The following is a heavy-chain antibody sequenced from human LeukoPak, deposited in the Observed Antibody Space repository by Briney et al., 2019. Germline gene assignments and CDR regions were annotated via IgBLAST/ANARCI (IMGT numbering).Heavy chain of an antibody. Sequence: NPSQTLSLTCTVSGGSISSGGYYWSWMRQPPGKGLEWIGYIYHSGSTYYNPSLKSRVTISVDRSKNQFSLKLSSVTAADTAVYYCARGSIAARDYYYYMDVWGKGTTVTVSS. D-gene: IGHD6-6*01. CDR2: IYHSGST. J-gene: IGHJ6*03. CDR1: GGSISSGGYY. V-gene: IGHV4-30-2*01. CDR3: ARGSIAARDYYYYMDV.